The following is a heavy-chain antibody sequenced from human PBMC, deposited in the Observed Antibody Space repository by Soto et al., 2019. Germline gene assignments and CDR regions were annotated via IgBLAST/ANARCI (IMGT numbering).Heavy chain of an antibody. CDR1: GDSVSGNSAA. J-gene: IGHJ4*02. CDR3: ARASGGASSPVDY. D-gene: IGHD3-16*01. V-gene: IGHV6-1*01. CDR2: TYYRSKWYT. Sequence: PSQTLSLTCAISGDSVSGNSAAWNWIRQSPSRGLEWLGSTYYRSKWYTDYAVSVKSRITINPDTSKNQISLQLNSVTPEDTYVYYCARASGGASSPVDYWGQGTLVTVSS.